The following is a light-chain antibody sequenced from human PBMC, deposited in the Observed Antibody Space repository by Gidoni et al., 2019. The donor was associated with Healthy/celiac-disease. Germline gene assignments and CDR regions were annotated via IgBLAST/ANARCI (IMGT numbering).Light chain of an antibody. CDR2: EVS. CDR1: SSDVGSYNL. J-gene: IGLJ2*01. V-gene: IGLV2-23*02. Sequence: QSALTQPASVSGSPGQSITISCTGTSSDVGSYNLVSWYQQPPGKAPKLMIYEVSKRPSGVSNRFSGSTSGNTASLTISGLQAEDEADYYCCSYAGSSTLGVFGGGTKLTVL. CDR3: CSYAGSSTLGV.